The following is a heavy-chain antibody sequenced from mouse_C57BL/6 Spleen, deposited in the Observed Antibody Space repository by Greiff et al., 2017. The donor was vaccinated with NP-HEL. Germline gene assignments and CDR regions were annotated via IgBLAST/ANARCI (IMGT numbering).Heavy chain of an antibody. CDR2: IWSDGST. D-gene: IGHD1-1*01. V-gene: IGHV2-6-1*01. Sequence: VKLMESGPGLVAPSQSLSITCTVSGFSLTSYGVHWVRQPPGKGLEWLVVIWSDGSTTYNSALKSRLSISKDNSKSQVLLKMNSIQTEDTAIYFGARHTPYGSSYWYFDGWGTGTTVTASS. J-gene: IGHJ1*03. CDR3: ARHTPYGSSYWYFDG. CDR1: GFSLTSYG.